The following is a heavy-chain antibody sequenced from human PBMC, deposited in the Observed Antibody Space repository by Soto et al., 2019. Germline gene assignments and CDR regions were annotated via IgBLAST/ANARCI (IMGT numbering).Heavy chain of an antibody. CDR3: ARDAPPPELRFLEWHNYDYNGMDV. CDR1: GGLFSSYP. CDR2: IIPVFQTA. Sequence: QEQLVQSGAEVKKPGSSVKVSCKASGGLFSSYPISWVRQVPGQGLEWMGGIIPVFQTAYYTQRFQGRVTITADESTNTAYMELSSLRSEDTAIYYCARDAPPPELRFLEWHNYDYNGMDVWGQGTTVTVSS. J-gene: IGHJ6*02. D-gene: IGHD3-3*01. V-gene: IGHV1-69*01.